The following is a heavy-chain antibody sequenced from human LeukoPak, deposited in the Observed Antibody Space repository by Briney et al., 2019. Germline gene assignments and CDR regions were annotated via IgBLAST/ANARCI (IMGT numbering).Heavy chain of an antibody. V-gene: IGHV4-39*01. CDR2: IYYSGTT. Sequence: SETLSLTCTVSGGSISISGYYWAWVRQPPGKGLEWIGSIYYSGTTYYNPSLKSRVTISVDTSRNQFSLKLSSVTAADMAVYYCARHYGPWGQGTLVTVSS. J-gene: IGHJ5*02. D-gene: IGHD3-16*01. CDR1: GGSISISGYY. CDR3: ARHYGP.